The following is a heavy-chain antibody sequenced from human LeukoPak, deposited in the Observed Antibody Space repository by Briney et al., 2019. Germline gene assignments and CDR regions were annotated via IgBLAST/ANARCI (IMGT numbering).Heavy chain of an antibody. D-gene: IGHD3-22*01. J-gene: IGHJ4*02. V-gene: IGHV3-33*08. CDR3: ARHHSYYDSSGYYLYYFDY. CDR1: GFTFSSYA. CDR2: IWYDGSNK. Sequence: PGGSLRLSCAASGFTFSSYAMSWVRQAPGKGLEWVAVIWYDGSNKYYADSVKGRFTISRDNSKNTLYLQMNSLRAEDTAVYYCARHHSYYDSSGYYLYYFDYWGQGTLVTVSS.